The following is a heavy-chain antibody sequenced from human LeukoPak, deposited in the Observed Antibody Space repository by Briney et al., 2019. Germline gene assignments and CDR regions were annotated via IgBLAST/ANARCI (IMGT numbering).Heavy chain of an antibody. CDR2: IIPIFGTA. CDR1: GGTFSSYA. V-gene: IGHV1-69*13. Sequence: GASVKVSCKASGGTFSSYAISWVRQAPGQGLEWLGGIIPIFGTANYAQKFQGRVTITADESTSTAYMELSSLRSEDTAVYYCARRHTIFGVVTNYYYGMDVWGQGTTVTGSS. D-gene: IGHD3-3*01. CDR3: ARRHTIFGVVTNYYYGMDV. J-gene: IGHJ6*02.